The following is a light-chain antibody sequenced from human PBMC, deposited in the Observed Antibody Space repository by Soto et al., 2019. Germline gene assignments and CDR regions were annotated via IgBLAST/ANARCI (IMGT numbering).Light chain of an antibody. Sequence: EIVMTQSPATLSVSPGESATLSCRASQSVSSNLAWYQQKPDQAPRLLIYGASTRATGIPARFSGSGSGTEFTLTISSLQSEDFAVYYCQQYNNWPRTFGQGTKVEIK. V-gene: IGKV3-15*01. J-gene: IGKJ1*01. CDR2: GAS. CDR3: QQYNNWPRT. CDR1: QSVSSN.